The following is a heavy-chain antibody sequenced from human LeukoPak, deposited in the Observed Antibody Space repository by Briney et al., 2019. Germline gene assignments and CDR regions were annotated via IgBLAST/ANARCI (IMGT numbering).Heavy chain of an antibody. V-gene: IGHV5-51*01. D-gene: IGHD2-21*02. Sequence: GESLKISCKGSGYSFTSYWIGWVRQMPGKGLEWMGIIYPGDSDTRYSPSFQGQVTISADKSISTAYLQWSSLKASDTAMYYCARAPDKACCGGDCYYPSWFDPWGQGTLVTVSS. CDR3: ARAPDKACCGGDCYYPSWFDP. J-gene: IGHJ5*02. CDR2: IYPGDSDT. CDR1: GYSFTSYW.